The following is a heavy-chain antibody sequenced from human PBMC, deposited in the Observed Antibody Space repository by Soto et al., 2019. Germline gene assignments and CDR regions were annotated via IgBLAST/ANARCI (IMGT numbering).Heavy chain of an antibody. D-gene: IGHD3-10*01. V-gene: IGHV5-51*01. CDR3: ARLGEIGQMDPYYYYGMDV. J-gene: IGHJ6*02. CDR2: MYPGDSDT. Sequence: GESVKCAGEGCGGVVSSWWSGWVLRQPGKVPKWMGIMYPGDSDTRYSPSFQGQVTISADKSINTAYLQWSRLKASDTAMYYCARLGEIGQMDPYYYYGMDVWGQGTKVTVSS. CDR1: GGVVSSWW.